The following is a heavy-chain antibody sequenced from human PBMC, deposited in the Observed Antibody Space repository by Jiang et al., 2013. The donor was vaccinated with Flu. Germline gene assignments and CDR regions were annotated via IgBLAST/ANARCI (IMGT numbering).Heavy chain of an antibody. CDR1: SVSSNSAA. CDR3: ARMSYDILTGYYLFDY. Sequence: SVSSNSAAWNWIRQSPSRGLEWLGRTYFRSKWYNEFAVSVKRRMTIKSDTSKNQFSLQLNSVTPEDTAVYYCARMSYDILTGYYLFDYWGQGTLVTVSS. J-gene: IGHJ4*02. CDR2: TYFRSKWYN. D-gene: IGHD3-9*01. V-gene: IGHV6-1*01.